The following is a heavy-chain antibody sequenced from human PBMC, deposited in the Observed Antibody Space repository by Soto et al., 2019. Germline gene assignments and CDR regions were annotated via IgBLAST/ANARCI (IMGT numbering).Heavy chain of an antibody. CDR1: GYTFTTYA. J-gene: IGHJ4*02. CDR2: ITVYNGKT. D-gene: IGHD4-17*01. CDR3: ARDRGGGGDYAPYAY. Sequence: QVQLVQSGAEVKKPGASVKVSCKAPGYTFTTYALTWVRQAPGQGLERMGWITVYNGKTNYAQKLQGRVTLTTDTSTSTAYMEMRSVRADDTGVYYCARDRGGGGDYAPYAYWGQGTQVTVSS. V-gene: IGHV1-18*01.